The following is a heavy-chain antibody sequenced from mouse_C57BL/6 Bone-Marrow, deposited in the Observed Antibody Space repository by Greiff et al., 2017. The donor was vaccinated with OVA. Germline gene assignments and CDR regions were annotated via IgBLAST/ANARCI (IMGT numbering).Heavy chain of an antibody. V-gene: IGHV5-9*01. J-gene: IGHJ2*01. CDR3: ATIFDY. CDR2: ISGGGGNT. CDR1: GFTFSSYT. Sequence: VQLKESGGGLVKPGGSLKLSCAASGFTFSSYTMSWVRQTPEKRLEWVATISGGGGNTYYPDSVKGRFTISRDNAKNTLYLQMSSLRSEDTALYYCATIFDYWGQGTTLTVSS.